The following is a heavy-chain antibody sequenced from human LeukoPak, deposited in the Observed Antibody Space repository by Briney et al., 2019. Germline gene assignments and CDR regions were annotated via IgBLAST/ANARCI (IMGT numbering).Heavy chain of an antibody. J-gene: IGHJ4*02. V-gene: IGHV4-59*12. Sequence: SETLSLTCTVSGDSIDSYYWSWIRQPPGKGLEWIGYIYYRGTTSYNPFLKSRVTISVDTSKNQFSLKLSSVTAADTAVYYCARCGGVTMVRGAPRLFDYWGQGTLVTVSS. D-gene: IGHD3-10*01. CDR1: GDSIDSYY. CDR2: IYYRGTT. CDR3: ARCGGVTMVRGAPRLFDY.